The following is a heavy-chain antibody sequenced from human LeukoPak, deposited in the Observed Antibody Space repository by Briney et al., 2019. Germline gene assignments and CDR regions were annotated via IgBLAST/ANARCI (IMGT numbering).Heavy chain of an antibody. CDR1: GGSISSGGYS. Sequence: SETLSLTCAVSGGSISSGGYSWSWLRQPPGKGLELIGYIYHSGSTYYNPSLKSRVTISVDRSKNQFSLKLSSVTAADTAVYYCARGLHSTSRSLDVWGKGTTVTVSS. D-gene: IGHD5/OR15-5a*01. J-gene: IGHJ6*04. CDR3: ARGLHSTSRSLDV. V-gene: IGHV4-30-2*01. CDR2: IYHSGST.